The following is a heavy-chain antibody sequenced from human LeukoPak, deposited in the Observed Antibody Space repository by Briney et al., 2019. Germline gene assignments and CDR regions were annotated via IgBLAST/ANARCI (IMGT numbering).Heavy chain of an antibody. D-gene: IGHD1-26*01. Sequence: SETLSRTCTVSGGSISSGDYYWSWIRQPPGKGLEWIGYIYYSGSTYHNPSLKSRVTISVDTSKNQFSLKLSSVTAADTAVYYCARAPIVGANNWFDPWGQGTLVTVSS. CDR1: GGSISSGDYY. J-gene: IGHJ5*02. V-gene: IGHV4-30-4*08. CDR2: IYYSGST. CDR3: ARAPIVGANNWFDP.